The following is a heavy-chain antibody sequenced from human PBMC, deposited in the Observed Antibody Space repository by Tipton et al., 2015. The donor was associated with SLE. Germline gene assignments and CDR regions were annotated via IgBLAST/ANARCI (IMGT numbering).Heavy chain of an antibody. V-gene: IGHV4-39*07. CDR3: ARDWDGDAFDI. J-gene: IGHJ3*02. CDR1: GGSISSSSYY. Sequence: LRLSCTVSGGSISSSSYYWGWIRQPPGKGLEWIGSIYYSGSTNYNPSLKSRVTISVDTSKNQFSLKLSSVTAADTAVYYCARDWDGDAFDIWGQGTMVTVSS. CDR2: IYYSGST. D-gene: IGHD5-24*01.